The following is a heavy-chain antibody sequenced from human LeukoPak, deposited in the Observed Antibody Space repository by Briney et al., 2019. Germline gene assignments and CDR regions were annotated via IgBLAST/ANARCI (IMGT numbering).Heavy chain of an antibody. CDR1: GFTFSSYD. D-gene: IGHD4-17*01. CDR3: ARGRDYGDLIDY. V-gene: IGHV3-13*01. Sequence: GGSLRLSCAASGFTFSSYDMHWVRHATGKGLEWVSAIGTAGDTYYPGSVKGRFTISRENAKNSLYLQMNSLRAEDTAVYYCARGRDYGDLIDYWGQGTLVTVSS. J-gene: IGHJ4*02. CDR2: IGTAGDT.